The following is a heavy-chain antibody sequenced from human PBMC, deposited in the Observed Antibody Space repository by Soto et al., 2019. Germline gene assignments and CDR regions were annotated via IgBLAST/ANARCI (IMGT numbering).Heavy chain of an antibody. CDR2: ISGSGGST. J-gene: IGHJ4*02. Sequence: GGSLRLSCAASGFTFSSYAMSWVRQAPGKGLEWVSAISGSGGSTYYADSVKGRFTISRDNSKNTLYLQMNSLRAEDTAVYYCAKEGEAGYYGSGSFDYWGQGTLVTVSS. D-gene: IGHD3-10*01. V-gene: IGHV3-23*01. CDR3: AKEGEAGYYGSGSFDY. CDR1: GFTFSSYA.